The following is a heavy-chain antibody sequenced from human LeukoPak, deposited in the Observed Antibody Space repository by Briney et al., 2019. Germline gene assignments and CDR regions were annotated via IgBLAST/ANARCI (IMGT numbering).Heavy chain of an antibody. CDR1: GFTFSSYW. D-gene: IGHD5-18*01. CDR3: ARGDSYGSY. CDR2: IKQEGSEK. Sequence: GGSLRLSCAASGFTFSSYWMSWVRQAPGKGLEWVANIKQEGSEKYYVESVQGRFTISRDNAKNSLYLEMNSLRAEDTAVYYCARGDSYGSYWGQGTLVTVSS. J-gene: IGHJ4*02. V-gene: IGHV3-7*03.